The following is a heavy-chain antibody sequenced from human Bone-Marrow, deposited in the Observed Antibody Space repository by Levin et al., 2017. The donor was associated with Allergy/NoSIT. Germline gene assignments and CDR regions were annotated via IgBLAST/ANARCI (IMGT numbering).Heavy chain of an antibody. CDR2: ITGSGSRA. Sequence: GESLKISCAASGFTFTSHVMTWVRQAPGKGLQWVSGITGSGSRAYYADSVKGRFTISRDNSNNTLYLQMNSLRAEDTAVYYCVKVGRTAIFGVVIDDAFDIWGRGTMVTVSS. CDR1: GFTFTSHV. CDR3: VKVGRTAIFGVVIDDAFDI. V-gene: IGHV3-23*01. D-gene: IGHD3-3*01. J-gene: IGHJ3*02.